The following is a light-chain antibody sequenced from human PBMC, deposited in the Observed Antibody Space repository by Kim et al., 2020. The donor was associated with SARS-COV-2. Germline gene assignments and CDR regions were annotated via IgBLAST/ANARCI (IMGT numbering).Light chain of an antibody. CDR2: WAS. J-gene: IGKJ2*01. CDR1: HNLLSSSNNKNY. Sequence: DIVMTQTPDSLTVSLGERATINCKSSHNLLSSSNNKNYLSWYQQKPGQPPTLPIYWASTREFGVPDRFSGSGSGTDFTLTISSLQAEDVAVYYCQQYYHIPTFGQGTKLEI. V-gene: IGKV4-1*01. CDR3: QQYYHIPT.